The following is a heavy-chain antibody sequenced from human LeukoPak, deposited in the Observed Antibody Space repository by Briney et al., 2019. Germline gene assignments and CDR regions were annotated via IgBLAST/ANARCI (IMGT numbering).Heavy chain of an antibody. D-gene: IGHD3-3*01. CDR2: IYTSGST. CDR1: GGSISSGSYY. V-gene: IGHV4-61*02. CDR3: ARDRRYDFGSGEWEGHYYYMDV. J-gene: IGHJ6*03. Sequence: SETLSLTCTVSGGSISSGSYYWSWIRQPAGKGLEWIGRIYTSGSTNYNPSLKSRVTISVDTSKNQFSLKLSSVTAADTAVYYCARDRRYDFGSGEWEGHYYYMDVWGKGTTVTVSS.